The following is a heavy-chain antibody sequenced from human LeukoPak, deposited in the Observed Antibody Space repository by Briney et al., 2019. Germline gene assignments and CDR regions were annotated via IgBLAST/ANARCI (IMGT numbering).Heavy chain of an antibody. V-gene: IGHV4-34*01. J-gene: IGHJ6*03. CDR1: GGSFSGYY. D-gene: IGHD3-22*01. CDR2: INHSGST. CDR3: ARGPTRRITVISFYMDV. Sequence: SETLSLTCAVYGGSFSGYYWSWIRQPPGKGLEWIGGINHSGSTNYNPSLKSRVTISVDTSKNQFSLKLSSVTAADTAVYYCARGPTRRITVISFYMDVWGKGTTVTVSS.